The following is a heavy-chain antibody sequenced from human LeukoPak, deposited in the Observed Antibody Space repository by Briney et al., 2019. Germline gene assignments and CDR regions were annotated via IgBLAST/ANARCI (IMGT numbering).Heavy chain of an antibody. D-gene: IGHD5-18*01. J-gene: IGHJ4*02. Sequence: GGSLRLSCAASGFTFSSYWMHWVRQAPGKGLEWVSCINVDGGSTTYADSVKGRFTISRDNAKNTLSLQMNSLRDEDTAVYYCARGSRSWIQLWFFDYWGQGTLVTVSS. V-gene: IGHV3-74*01. CDR2: INVDGGST. CDR1: GFTFSSYW. CDR3: ARGSRSWIQLWFFDY.